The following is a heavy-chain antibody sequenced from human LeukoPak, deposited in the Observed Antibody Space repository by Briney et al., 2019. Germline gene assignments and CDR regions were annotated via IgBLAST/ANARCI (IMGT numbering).Heavy chain of an antibody. J-gene: IGHJ4*02. D-gene: IGHD3-3*01. Sequence: PSETLSLTCTVSGGSISSYYWSWIRQPPGKGLEWIGYIYHSGSTYYNPSLKSRVTISVDRSKNQFSLKLSSVTAADTAVYYCARGLTIFGVAPDYWGQGTLVTVSS. V-gene: IGHV4-59*12. CDR3: ARGLTIFGVAPDY. CDR2: IYHSGST. CDR1: GGSISSYY.